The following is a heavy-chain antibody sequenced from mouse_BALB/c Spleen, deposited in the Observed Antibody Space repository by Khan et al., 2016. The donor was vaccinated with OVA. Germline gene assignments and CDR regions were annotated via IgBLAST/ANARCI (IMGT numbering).Heavy chain of an antibody. J-gene: IGHJ4*01. Sequence: EVQLQESGPGLVKPSQSLSLTCTVTGYSITSNYAWNWIRQFPGNKLEWMGYISYSGSTNYNPSFKSRISITRDTSKNQSFLQLNSVTTEDTATYYCARGNYYGYALDYWGQGTSITVSS. CDR2: ISYSGST. D-gene: IGHD1-1*01. V-gene: IGHV3-2*02. CDR1: GYSITSNYA. CDR3: ARGNYYGYALDY.